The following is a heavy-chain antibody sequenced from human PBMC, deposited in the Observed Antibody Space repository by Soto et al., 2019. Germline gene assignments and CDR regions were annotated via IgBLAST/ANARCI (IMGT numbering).Heavy chain of an antibody. Sequence: PGGSLRLSCAASGFTFSSYSMNWVRQAPGKGLEWVSYISSSSSTINYADSVKGRFTISRDNSKNTLYLQMNSLRAEDTAVYYCAKSPGMYYYDSSGYYHYDYWGQGTLVTVSS. J-gene: IGHJ4*02. CDR1: GFTFSSYS. CDR2: ISSSSSTI. D-gene: IGHD3-22*01. CDR3: AKSPGMYYYDSSGYYHYDY. V-gene: IGHV3-48*01.